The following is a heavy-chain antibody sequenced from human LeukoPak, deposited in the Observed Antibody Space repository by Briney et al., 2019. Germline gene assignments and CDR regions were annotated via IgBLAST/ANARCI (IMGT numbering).Heavy chain of an antibody. Sequence: GGSLRLSCAASGFTFSSYWRSWVRQAPGKGLEWVANIKQDGSEKYYVDSVKGRFTISRDNAKNSLYLQMNSLRAEDTAVYYCARDPGPRYYGSGSWWEDYFDYWGQGTLVPVSS. D-gene: IGHD3-10*01. CDR2: IKQDGSEK. V-gene: IGHV3-7*03. CDR1: GFTFSSYW. J-gene: IGHJ4*02. CDR3: ARDPGPRYYGSGSWWEDYFDY.